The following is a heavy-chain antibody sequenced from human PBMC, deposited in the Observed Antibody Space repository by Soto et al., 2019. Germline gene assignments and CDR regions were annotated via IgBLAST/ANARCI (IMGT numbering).Heavy chain of an antibody. D-gene: IGHD1-26*01. CDR3: ARDLRGSSKNYYYYGMDV. Sequence: ASVKVSCKASGYTFTGYYMHWVRQAPGQGLEWMGWINPNSGGTNYAQKFQGWVTTTRDTSISIAYMELSRLRSDDTAVYYCARDLRGSSKNYYYYGMDVWGQGTTVTAP. CDR1: GYTFTGYY. J-gene: IGHJ6*02. CDR2: INPNSGGT. V-gene: IGHV1-2*04.